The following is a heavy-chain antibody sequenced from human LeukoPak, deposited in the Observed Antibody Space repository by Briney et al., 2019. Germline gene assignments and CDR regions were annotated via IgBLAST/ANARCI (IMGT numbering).Heavy chain of an antibody. V-gene: IGHV1-18*01. CDR2: NP. J-gene: IGHJ2*01. D-gene: IGHD2-2*01. Sequence: NPKYAQKFQGRVTMTTDTSTSTHHLELRSLRSDDTAVYYCARETHMYCKSNSCYGYFDLWGRGTLVTVSS. CDR3: ARETHMYCKSNSCYGYFDL.